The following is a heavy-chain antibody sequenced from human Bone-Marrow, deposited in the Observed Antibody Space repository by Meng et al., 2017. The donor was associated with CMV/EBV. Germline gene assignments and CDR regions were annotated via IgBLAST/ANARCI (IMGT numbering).Heavy chain of an antibody. CDR3: ARDQGAPRLKVRRDYYGMDV. Sequence: GESLKISCTASGFTFSSYWMSWVRQAPGKGLEWVANIKQDGSEKYYVDSVKGRFTISRDNSKNTLYLQMNSLRAEDTAVYYCARDQGAPRLKVRRDYYGMDVWGQGTTVTVSS. CDR1: GFTFSSYW. CDR2: IKQDGSEK. V-gene: IGHV3-7*01. D-gene: IGHD6-6*01. J-gene: IGHJ6*02.